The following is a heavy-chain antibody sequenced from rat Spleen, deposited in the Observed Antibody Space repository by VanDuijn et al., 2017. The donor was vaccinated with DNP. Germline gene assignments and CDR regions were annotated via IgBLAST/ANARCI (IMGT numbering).Heavy chain of an antibody. CDR3: ARGGRSYFDY. Sequence: EVQLVESGGGLVQPGRSLKLSCAASGFIFTDYGMAWGRQTPTKGLEWVASISTGGDNAYDRDSVKGRFTIARDNAKSTLYLQMNSLRSEDTATYYCARGGRSYFDYWGQGVMVTVSS. D-gene: IGHD1-11*01. CDR1: GFIFTDYG. V-gene: IGHV5S13*01. CDR2: ISTGGDNA. J-gene: IGHJ2*01.